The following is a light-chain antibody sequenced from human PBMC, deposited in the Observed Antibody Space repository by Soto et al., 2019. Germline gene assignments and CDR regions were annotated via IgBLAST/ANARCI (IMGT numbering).Light chain of an antibody. V-gene: IGKV3-20*01. CDR3: QQYCSSPYT. CDR2: GAS. Sequence: EMVLTQSPGTLSLSPGERATLSCRASQSVSSSYLAWYQQTPGQAPRLLIYGASSGATGIPDRFGGSGSGTDFTLTISRLEPEDFEVYYCQQYCSSPYTFGQGTKLEIK. J-gene: IGKJ2*01. CDR1: QSVSSSY.